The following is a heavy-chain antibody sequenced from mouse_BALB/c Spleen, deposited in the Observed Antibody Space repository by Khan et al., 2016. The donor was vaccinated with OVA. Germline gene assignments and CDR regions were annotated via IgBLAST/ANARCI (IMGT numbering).Heavy chain of an antibody. V-gene: IGHV1S135*01. CDR3: TRGYGTYVRYYFDY. CDR1: GYSFTGYN. Sequence: VQLQQSGPELEKPGASVKISCKASGYSFTGYNMNWVKQSNGKSLEWIGNIDPYYGGATYNQKFKGKATLTVDNSSSTAYMQLKSLTSEDSAVYYCTRGYGTYVRYYFDYWGQGTTLTVSS. D-gene: IGHD2-10*02. J-gene: IGHJ2*01. CDR2: IDPYYGGA.